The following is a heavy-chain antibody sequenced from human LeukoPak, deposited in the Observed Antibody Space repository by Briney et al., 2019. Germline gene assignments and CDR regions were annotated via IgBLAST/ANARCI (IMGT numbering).Heavy chain of an antibody. D-gene: IGHD1-7*01. CDR1: GFTSGDYW. V-gene: IGHV3-7*01. CDR2: IKQEDSEK. CDR3: ATDRKVGTWELRFNC. J-gene: IGHJ4*02. Sequence: PARSMRLACSAAGFTSGDYWVMWVRQAPGNGLEWVGNIKQEDSEKNYVDAVKGRFTISRYNAKSSLYLEMNSLRAEDTVIYYCATDRKVGTWELRFNCRGQGTLVSVCS.